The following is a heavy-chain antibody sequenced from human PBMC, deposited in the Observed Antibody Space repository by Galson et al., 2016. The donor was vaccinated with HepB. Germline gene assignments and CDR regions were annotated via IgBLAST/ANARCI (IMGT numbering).Heavy chain of an antibody. CDR2: VTGSGGST. CDR1: GFNFRNYA. Sequence: SLSLSCAASGFNFRNYAMSWVSQAPGKGLESVPGVTGSGGSTYYAAPVRGRFTISRDNSKNTLYLQMNSLRAEDTAVYYCAKDLGAPYFYGLDVWGQGTTVTVSS. D-gene: IGHD3-16*01. V-gene: IGHV3-23*01. J-gene: IGHJ6*02. CDR3: AKDLGAPYFYGLDV.